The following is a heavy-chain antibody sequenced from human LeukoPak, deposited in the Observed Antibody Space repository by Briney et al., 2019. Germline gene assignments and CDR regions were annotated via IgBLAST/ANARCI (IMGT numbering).Heavy chain of an antibody. CDR1: GGSVSNSGYY. CDR2: IYYSGST. CDR3: ARVPLEVEMATDGYFDY. Sequence: SETLSLTCTVSGGSVSNSGYYWGWIRQPPGKGLEWIGSIYYSGSTYYNPSLKSRVTISVGTSKNQFSLKLSSVTAADTAVYYCARVPLEVEMATDGYFDYWGQGTLVTVSS. D-gene: IGHD5-24*01. V-gene: IGHV4-39*07. J-gene: IGHJ4*02.